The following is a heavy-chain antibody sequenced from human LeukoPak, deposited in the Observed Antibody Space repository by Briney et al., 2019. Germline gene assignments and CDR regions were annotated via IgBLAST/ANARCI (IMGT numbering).Heavy chain of an antibody. CDR3: AKDRGRAYSSGCFDY. J-gene: IGHJ4*02. CDR1: GFTFYDYA. CDR2: ISWDSGTI. Sequence: GRSLRLSCAASGFTFYDYAMHWVRQAPGKGLEWVSSISWDSGTIGFADSVKGRFTISRDNAKNSLYLQMNSLRPEDTAFYYCAKDRGRAYSSGCFDYWGQGTLVTVSS. D-gene: IGHD6-19*01. V-gene: IGHV3-9*01.